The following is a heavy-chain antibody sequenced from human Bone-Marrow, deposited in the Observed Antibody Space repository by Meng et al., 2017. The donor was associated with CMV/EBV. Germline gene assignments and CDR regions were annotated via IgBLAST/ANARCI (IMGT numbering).Heavy chain of an antibody. D-gene: IGHD2-2*01. V-gene: IGHV2-70D*14. CDR1: GFSLSTSGMR. Sequence: SGPTLVKPTQTLTLTCTFSGFSLSTSGMRVSWIRQPPGKALEWLARIDWDDDKFYSTSLKTRLTIPKDTSKNQVVLTMTNMDPVDTATYYCARISSSTSDGMDVWGQGTTITVSS. CDR3: ARISSSTSDGMDV. J-gene: IGHJ6*02. CDR2: IDWDDDK.